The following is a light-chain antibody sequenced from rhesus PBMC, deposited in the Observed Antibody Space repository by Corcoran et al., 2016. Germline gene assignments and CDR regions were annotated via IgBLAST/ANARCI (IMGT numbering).Light chain of an antibody. CDR2: WAS. Sequence: DIVMTQSPDSLAVSLGERVTINCKSSQSLLYSSNNKNYLAWYQQKPGQAPKLLIYWASTRESGVPNRISGSGSGTDVTLTIIGLQAEDVAVYYCQQYYSTPLTFGGGTKVEIK. CDR3: QQYYSTPLT. V-gene: IGKV4-1*01. CDR1: QSLLYSSNNKNY. J-gene: IGKJ4*01.